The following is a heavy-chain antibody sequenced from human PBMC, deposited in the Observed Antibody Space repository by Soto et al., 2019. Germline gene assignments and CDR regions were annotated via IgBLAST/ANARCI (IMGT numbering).Heavy chain of an antibody. CDR3: ARGVYGSGNYYTGPSAFDI. V-gene: IGHV1-69*06. J-gene: IGHJ3*02. Sequence: QVQLEQSGAEVKKPGSSVKVSCKASGGTLSDHGVAWLRQAPGQGLEWMGGTIPVFNTAKYAQKFPGRVTVTADKFTNIAYMELSSLRSEDTAFYFCARGVYGSGNYYTGPSAFDIWGHGTMVIVSS. D-gene: IGHD3-10*01. CDR1: GGTLSDHG. CDR2: TIPVFNTA.